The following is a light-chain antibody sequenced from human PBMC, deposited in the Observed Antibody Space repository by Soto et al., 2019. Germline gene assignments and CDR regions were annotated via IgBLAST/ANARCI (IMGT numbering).Light chain of an antibody. CDR2: AAS. CDR1: QGIGID. Sequence: AIQMTQSPSSLSASVGDRVTITCRASQGIGIDLGWYQQKAGEAPKLLVYAASSLQPGVPSRFSGSGSGTDFTFMISSLQPADFATYYCVQDYNYPYTFGQGAKLEIK. J-gene: IGKJ2*01. V-gene: IGKV1-6*01. CDR3: VQDYNYPYT.